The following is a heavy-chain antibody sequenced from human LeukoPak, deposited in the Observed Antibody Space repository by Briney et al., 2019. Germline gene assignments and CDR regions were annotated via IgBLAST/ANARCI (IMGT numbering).Heavy chain of an antibody. Sequence: SETLSLTCTVSGGSISSGGYYWSWIRQHPGKGLEWIGYIYYSGSTYYNPSLKSRVTISVDTSKNQFSLKLSSVTAADTAVYYCARDGSRCTNGVCYPNNWFDPWGQGTLVTVSS. CDR3: ARDGSRCTNGVCYPNNWFDP. V-gene: IGHV4-31*03. CDR1: GGSISSGGYY. D-gene: IGHD2-8*01. J-gene: IGHJ5*02. CDR2: IYYSGST.